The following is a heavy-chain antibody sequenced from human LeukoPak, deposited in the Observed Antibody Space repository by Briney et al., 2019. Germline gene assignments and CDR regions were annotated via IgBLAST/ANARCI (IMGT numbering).Heavy chain of an antibody. J-gene: IGHJ4*02. D-gene: IGHD3-3*01. CDR2: IYYSGST. CDR3: ARALRPLSSFDY. CDR1: GGSISSYY. Sequence: SETLSLTCTVSGGSISSYYWSWIRQPPGKGLEWIGYIYYSGSTNYNPSLKSRVTISVDTSKNQFSLKLSSVTAADTAVYYCARALRPLSSFDYWGQGTLVTVSS. V-gene: IGHV4-59*01.